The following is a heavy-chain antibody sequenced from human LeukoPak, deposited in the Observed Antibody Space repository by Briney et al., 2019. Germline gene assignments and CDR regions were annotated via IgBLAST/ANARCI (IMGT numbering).Heavy chain of an antibody. Sequence: ASVKVSCKASGGTFSSYAISWVRQAPGQGLEWMGGIIPIFGTANYAQKFQGRVTITRNTSISTAYMELSSLRSEDTAVYYCARHITIFGVARQGFDPWGQGTLVTVSS. CDR2: IIPIFGTA. J-gene: IGHJ5*02. V-gene: IGHV1-69*05. D-gene: IGHD3-3*01. CDR1: GGTFSSYA. CDR3: ARHITIFGVARQGFDP.